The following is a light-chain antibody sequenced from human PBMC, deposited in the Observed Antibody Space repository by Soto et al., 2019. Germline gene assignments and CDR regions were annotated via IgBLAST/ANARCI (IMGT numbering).Light chain of an antibody. CDR2: GNT. V-gene: IGLV1-40*01. Sequence: QSVLTQSPSVPGAPGQRVTISCTGSSSNIGAGYDVHWYQQLPGRAPKLLIYGNTNRPSGVPDRFSGSKSGTSASLAITGLQAEDEADYYCLSFDSSLSVVFGGGTQLTVL. CDR3: LSFDSSLSVV. J-gene: IGLJ2*01. CDR1: SSNIGAGYD.